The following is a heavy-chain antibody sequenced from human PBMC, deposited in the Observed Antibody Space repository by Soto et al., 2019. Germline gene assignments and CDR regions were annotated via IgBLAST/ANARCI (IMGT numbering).Heavy chain of an antibody. J-gene: IGHJ4*02. D-gene: IGHD5-18*01. CDR1: GGTFSSYA. V-gene: IGHV1-69*13. CDR2: IIPIFGTA. Sequence: SVKVPCKASGGTFSSYAISRVRQAPGQGLEWMGGIIPIFGTANYAQKFQGRVTITADESTSTAYMELSSLRSEDTAVYYCARGPGGYSYGIDYWGQGTLVTVSS. CDR3: ARGPGGYSYGIDY.